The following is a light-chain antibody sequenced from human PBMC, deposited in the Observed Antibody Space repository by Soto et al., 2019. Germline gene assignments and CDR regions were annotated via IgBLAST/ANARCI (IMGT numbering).Light chain of an antibody. Sequence: DVVMTQFPLSLSVIPGQPASISCRSSQSRVTSDGNTYLNWFHQRPGQSPRRLIYKISNRDSGVPDRFIGSGSGTEFTLKISRVEVEDVGIYYCMQGTSWPYTFGQGTKLEI. CDR1: QSRVTSDGNTY. J-gene: IGKJ2*01. CDR3: MQGTSWPYT. CDR2: KIS. V-gene: IGKV2-30*01.